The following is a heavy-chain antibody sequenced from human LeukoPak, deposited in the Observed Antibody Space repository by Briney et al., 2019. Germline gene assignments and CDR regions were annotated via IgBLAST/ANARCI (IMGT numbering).Heavy chain of an antibody. J-gene: IGHJ4*02. Sequence: GASVKVSCKASGYTFTSYGISWVRQAPGQGLEWMGWIRAYNGNTNYAQKLQGRVTMTTDTSTSTAYMELRSLRSDDTAVYYCARVKGSYYDFWSGYYYFDYWGQGTLVTVSS. CDR3: ARVKGSYYDFWSGYYYFDY. D-gene: IGHD3-3*01. V-gene: IGHV1-18*01. CDR1: GYTFTSYG. CDR2: IRAYNGNT.